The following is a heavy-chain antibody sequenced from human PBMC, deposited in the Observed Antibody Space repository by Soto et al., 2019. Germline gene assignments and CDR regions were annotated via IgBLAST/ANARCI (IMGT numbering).Heavy chain of an antibody. CDR3: ARDPYPSTTVTIMDY. CDR1: GFTLSNYA. CDR2: ISHKSSAI. V-gene: IGHV3-48*02. D-gene: IGHD4-17*01. J-gene: IGHJ4*02. Sequence: GGSLRLSCAASGFTLSNYAMNWVRQAPGKGLEWVSYISHKSSAIYHADSVKGRFTISRDNAKNSLYLQMNSLRDEDTAVYYCARDPYPSTTVTIMDYWGQGTLVTVSS.